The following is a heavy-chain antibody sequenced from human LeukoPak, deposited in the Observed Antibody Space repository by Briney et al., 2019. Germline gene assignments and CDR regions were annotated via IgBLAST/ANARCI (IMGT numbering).Heavy chain of an antibody. J-gene: IGHJ4*02. CDR3: ANSPSMNSGSYYPFDY. V-gene: IGHV1-69*04. CDR1: GGTFSSYA. Sequence: VASVKVSCKASGGTFSSYAISWVRQAPGQGLEWMGRIIPILGIANYAQKFQGRVTITADKSTSTAYMELSSLRSEDTAVYYCANSPSMNSGSYYPFDYWGQGTLVTVSS. D-gene: IGHD1-26*01. CDR2: IIPILGIA.